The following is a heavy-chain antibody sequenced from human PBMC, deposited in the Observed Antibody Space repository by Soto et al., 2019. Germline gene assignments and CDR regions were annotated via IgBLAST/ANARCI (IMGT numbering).Heavy chain of an antibody. CDR1: GFTFSSYA. J-gene: IGHJ6*03. D-gene: IGHD6-13*01. CDR3: AKALTYSSRYGYYYYMDV. CDR2: VSGGGDYT. V-gene: IGHV3-23*01. Sequence: EVQVLESGGDLVQPGGSLRLSCAASGFTFSSYAMSWVRQAPGKGLEWVSSVSGGGDYTFYADSVKGRFTISRDNSKNTLHFQMNSLRADDTAIYYCAKALTYSSRYGYYYYMDVWGKGTAVTVSS.